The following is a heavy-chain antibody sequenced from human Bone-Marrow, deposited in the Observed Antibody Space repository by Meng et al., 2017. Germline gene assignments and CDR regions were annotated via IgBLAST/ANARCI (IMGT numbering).Heavy chain of an antibody. Sequence: GESLKISCAASGFTFSNFAMTWVRQAPGKGLDWVSSISSRGTYYTDSVKGRFTISRDDSKNTLYLQLNSLRVDDTAAFYCAKVSRDGYDYLSWFDPWGQGTLVTVSS. CDR2: ISSRGT. J-gene: IGHJ5*02. CDR1: GFTFSNFA. V-gene: IGHV3-23*01. D-gene: IGHD5-24*01. CDR3: AKVSRDGYDYLSWFDP.